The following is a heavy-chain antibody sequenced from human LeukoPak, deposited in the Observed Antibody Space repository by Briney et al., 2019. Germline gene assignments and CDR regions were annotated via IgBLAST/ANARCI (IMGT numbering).Heavy chain of an antibody. D-gene: IGHD4-17*01. CDR3: ARGVTTADY. Sequence: GGSLRLSCAASGFTFSTYSLNWVRQAPGKGLEWVSTITSSSDYVYYADSVKGRFTISRDNSQNTLYLQMNSLRAEDTALYYCARGVTTADYWGQGTLVTVSS. CDR2: ITSSSDYV. V-gene: IGHV3-21*01. CDR1: GFTFSTYS. J-gene: IGHJ4*02.